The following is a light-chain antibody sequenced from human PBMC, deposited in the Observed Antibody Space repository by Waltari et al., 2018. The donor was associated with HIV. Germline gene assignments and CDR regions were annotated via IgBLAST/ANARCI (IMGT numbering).Light chain of an antibody. J-gene: IGKJ2*01. CDR1: ERLEHTDGNTY. Sequence: DIEMTQTPLSSPVTLGQTASISCRSSERLEHTDGNTYLSWLYQRPGQPPRLLIYKISNRLSGVADRFIGTGAGTNFTLRISRVTSGYVGIYYCMQAKEFPFTFGEGTRLEI. CDR2: KIS. CDR3: MQAKEFPFT. V-gene: IGKV2-24*01.